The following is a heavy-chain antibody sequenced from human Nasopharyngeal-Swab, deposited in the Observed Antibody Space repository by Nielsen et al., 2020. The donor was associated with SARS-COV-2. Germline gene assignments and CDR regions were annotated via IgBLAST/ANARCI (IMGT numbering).Heavy chain of an antibody. CDR1: GYTFTSYY. D-gene: IGHD3-3*01. CDR3: ARGDTIFGVVMDGMDV. CDR2: INPNDGST. J-gene: IGHJ6*02. V-gene: IGHV1-46*01. Sequence: ASVKVSCKASGYTFTSYYMHWVRQAPGQGLEWMGIINPNDGSTSDAQKFQGRVSMTRDTSTSKVYMELSSLRSEDTAVYYCARGDTIFGVVMDGMDVWGQGTTVTVSS.